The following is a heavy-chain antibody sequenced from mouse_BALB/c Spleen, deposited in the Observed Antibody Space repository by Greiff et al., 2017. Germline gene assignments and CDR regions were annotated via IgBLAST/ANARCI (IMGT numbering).Heavy chain of an antibody. Sequence: EVQVVESGGDLVKPGGSLKLSCAASGFTFSSYGMSWVRQTPDKRLEWVATISSGGSYTYYPDSVKGRFTISRDNAKNTLYLQMSSLKSEDTAMYYCARHGYDGAMDYWGQGTSVTVSS. D-gene: IGHD2-2*01. CDR1: GFTFSSYG. CDR2: ISSGGSYT. CDR3: ARHGYDGAMDY. J-gene: IGHJ4*01. V-gene: IGHV5-6*01.